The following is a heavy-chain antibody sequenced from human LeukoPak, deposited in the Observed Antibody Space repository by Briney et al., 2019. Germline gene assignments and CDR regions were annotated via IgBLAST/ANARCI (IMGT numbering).Heavy chain of an antibody. CDR3: ARGYTSDAFDI. CDR1: GFTVSSNS. CDR2: IYSGGTT. D-gene: IGHD1-1*01. V-gene: IGHV3-66*02. J-gene: IGHJ3*02. Sequence: GGSLRLSCAASGFTVSSNSMSWVRQAPGKGLEWVSVIYSGGTTYYADSVKGRFTIPRDNSKNTLYLHMNSLRAEDTAVYYCARGYTSDAFDIWGQGTMVTVSS.